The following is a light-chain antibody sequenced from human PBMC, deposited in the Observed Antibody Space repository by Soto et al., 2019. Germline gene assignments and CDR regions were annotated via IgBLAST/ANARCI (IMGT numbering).Light chain of an antibody. V-gene: IGLV1-40*01. Sequence: QSVLTQPPSVSGPPGQRVTISCTGSSSNIGAGYDVHWYQQLPGPAPKLRIYSNSNRPSGVPDRFSGSKSGTSASLAITGLQAEDEGDYYCQAFDSNLNVVFGGGTKVTVL. CDR2: SNS. J-gene: IGLJ2*01. CDR3: QAFDSNLNVV. CDR1: SSNIGAGYD.